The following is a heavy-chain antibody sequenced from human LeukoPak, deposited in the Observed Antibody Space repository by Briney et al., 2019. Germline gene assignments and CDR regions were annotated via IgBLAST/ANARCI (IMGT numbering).Heavy chain of an antibody. CDR2: ISYDGSNK. CDR3: AKDTGETGGYYFDY. CDR1: GFTFSSYG. J-gene: IGHJ4*02. V-gene: IGHV3-30*18. D-gene: IGHD2-21*01. Sequence: GGSLRLSCAASGFTFSSYGMHWVRQAPGKGLEWVAVISYDGSNKYYADSVKGRFTISRDNSKNTLCLQMNSLRAEDTAVYYCAKDTGETGGYYFDYWGQGTLVTVSS.